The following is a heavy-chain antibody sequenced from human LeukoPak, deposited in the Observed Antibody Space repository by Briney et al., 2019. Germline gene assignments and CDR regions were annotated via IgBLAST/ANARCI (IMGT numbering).Heavy chain of an antibody. CDR1: GFTFKNSA. J-gene: IGHJ4*02. V-gene: IGHV3-7*03. D-gene: IGHD6-13*01. CDR2: IKQDGSEK. CDR3: AKDRSYSSSWYYLDY. Sequence: PGGSLRLSCAASGFTFKNSAMHWVRQAPGKGLEWVANIKQDGSEKYYVDSVKGRFTISRDNAKNSLYLQMNSLRAEDTALYYCAKDRSYSSSWYYLDYWGQGTLVTVSS.